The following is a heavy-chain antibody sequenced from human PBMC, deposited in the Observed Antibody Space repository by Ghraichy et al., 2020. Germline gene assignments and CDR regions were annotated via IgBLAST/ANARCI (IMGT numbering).Heavy chain of an antibody. D-gene: IGHD6-19*01. CDR3: AKERDSSGWYHSCDL. CDR1: GFTFSSYT. CDR2: ISGSGGST. J-gene: IGHJ2*01. Sequence: GESLNISCAASGFTFSSYTMTWVRQAPGKGLEWVSGISGSGGSTYYADSVKGRFTISRDNSKNTLYLQMRSLRAEDTAVYYCAKERDSSGWYHSCDLWGRGTLVTVSS. V-gene: IGHV3-23*01.